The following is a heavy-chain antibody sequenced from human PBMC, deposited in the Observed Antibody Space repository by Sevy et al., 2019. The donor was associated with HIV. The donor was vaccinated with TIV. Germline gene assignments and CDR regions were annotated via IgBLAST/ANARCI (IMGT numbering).Heavy chain of an antibody. Sequence: GGCLRLSCAASGFTFSSYAMNWVRQAPGKGLEWVSGISGRGGSGDKTNYADSVKGRFTISRDDSKNSLYLQLNSLRPEETAIYYCARKYDSSGYFDYWGQGTLVTVSS. V-gene: IGHV3-23*01. CDR3: ARKYDSSGYFDY. D-gene: IGHD3-22*01. CDR1: GFTFSSYA. J-gene: IGHJ4*02. CDR2: ISGRGGSGDKT.